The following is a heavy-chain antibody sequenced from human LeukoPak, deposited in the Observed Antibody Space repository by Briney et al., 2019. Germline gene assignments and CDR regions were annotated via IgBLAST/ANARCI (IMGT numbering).Heavy chain of an antibody. CDR1: GGSFSGYY. CDR3: ASIPRVPTGYCSSTSCYPRWFDP. CDR2: INHSGST. Sequence: SETLSLTCAVYGGSFSGYYWSWIRQPPGKGLEWIGEINHSGSTNYNPSLKSRVTISVDTSKNQFSLKLSSVTAADTAVYYCASIPRVPTGYCSSTSCYPRWFDPWGQGSLVTVSS. V-gene: IGHV4-34*01. D-gene: IGHD2-2*01. J-gene: IGHJ5*02.